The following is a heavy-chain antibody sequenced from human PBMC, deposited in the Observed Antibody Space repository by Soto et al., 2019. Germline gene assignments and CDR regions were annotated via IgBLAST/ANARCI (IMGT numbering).Heavy chain of an antibody. V-gene: IGHV1-46*01. J-gene: IGHJ5*02. CDR3: ARDLSSTSCYDCWFDP. D-gene: IGHD2-2*01. CDR1: GYTFTSYY. CDR2: INPSGGST. Sequence: ASVKVSCKASGYTFTSYYMHWVRQAPGQGLEWMGIINPSGGSTSYAQKFQGRVTMTRDTSTSTVYMELSSLRSEDTAVYYCARDLSSTSCYDCWFDPWGQGTLVTVSS.